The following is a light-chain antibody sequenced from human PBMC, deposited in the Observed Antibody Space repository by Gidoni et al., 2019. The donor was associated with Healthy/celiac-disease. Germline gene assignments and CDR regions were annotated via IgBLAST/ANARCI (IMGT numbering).Light chain of an antibody. J-gene: IGKJ2*01. V-gene: IGKV3-20*01. Sequence: EIVFTPSPRPLSLSPGERATLSCRASQSVSSSYLAWYQQKPGQAPRLLIYGASSRATGIPDRCSGSGYGTDFTLTISRLEPEDCAVYYCQQYGSSPPMYTFGQGTKLEIK. CDR3: QQYGSSPPMYT. CDR1: QSVSSSY. CDR2: GAS.